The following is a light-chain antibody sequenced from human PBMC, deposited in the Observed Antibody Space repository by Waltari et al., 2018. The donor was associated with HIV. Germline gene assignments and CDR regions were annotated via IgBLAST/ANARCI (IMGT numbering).Light chain of an antibody. CDR1: RRDVGANTY. CDR2: EVY. J-gene: IGLJ2*01. V-gene: IGLV2-8*01. CDR3: SSYAGINTYVL. Sequence: QSALTQPPSASGSPGQSVTTSCNGTRRDVGANTYVPWYQQYPGKAPRHMIYEVYKRPSGVPHRFSGSKSGNTASLTVSGLQAEDEANYYCSSYAGINTYVLFGGGTKLTVL.